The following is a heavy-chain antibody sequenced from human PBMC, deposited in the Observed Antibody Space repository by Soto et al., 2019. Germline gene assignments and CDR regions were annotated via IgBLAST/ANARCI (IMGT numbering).Heavy chain of an antibody. V-gene: IGHV3-30*18. CDR2: ISYDGSNK. CDR3: AKEPGGSS. Sequence: QVQLVESGGGVVQPGRSLRLSCAASGFTFSSYGMHWVRQAPGKGLEWVAVISYDGSNKYYADSVKGRFTISRDNSKNTLYLQMNSLRAEDTAVYYCAKEPGGSSWGQGTLVTVSS. J-gene: IGHJ4*02. D-gene: IGHD6-13*01. CDR1: GFTFSSYG.